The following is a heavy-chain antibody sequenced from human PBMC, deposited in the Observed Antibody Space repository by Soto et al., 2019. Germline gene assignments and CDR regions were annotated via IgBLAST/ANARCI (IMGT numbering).Heavy chain of an antibody. CDR2: IYYSGST. D-gene: IGHD5-12*01. J-gene: IGHJ5*02. CDR1: GGSISSSSYY. V-gene: IGHV4-39*01. Sequence: LSLTCTVSGGSISSSSYYWGWIRQPPGKGLEWIGSIYYSGSTYYNPSLKSRVTISVDTSKNQFSLKLSSVTAADTAACYCARHRGLWGGYSGYASAWGQGTLVTVSS. CDR3: ARHRGLWGGYSGYASA.